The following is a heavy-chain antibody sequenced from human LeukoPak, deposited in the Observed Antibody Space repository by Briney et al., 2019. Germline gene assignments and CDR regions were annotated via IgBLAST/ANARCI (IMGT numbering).Heavy chain of an antibody. Sequence: PGGSLRLSCAASGFTFSSYWMTWVRQAPGKGLEWVANINQDGSEKYFLDSVKGRFTISRDNARNSLFLQMNSLRAEDTAVYYXXXXXXXXXXXRNHYFDYWGQGTLVTVSS. CDR3: XXXXXXXXXXRNHYFDY. V-gene: IGHV3-7*01. CDR1: GFTFSSYW. J-gene: IGHJ4*02. CDR2: INQDGSEK.